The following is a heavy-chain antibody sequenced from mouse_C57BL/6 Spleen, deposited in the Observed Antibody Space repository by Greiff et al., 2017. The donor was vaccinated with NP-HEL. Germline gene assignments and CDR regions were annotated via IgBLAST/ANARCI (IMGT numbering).Heavy chain of an antibody. CDR2: ISGGGGNT. CDR1: GFTFSSYT. V-gene: IGHV5-9*01. D-gene: IGHD1-1*01. Sequence: EVQRVESGGGLVKPGGSLKLSCAASGFTFSSYTMSWVRQTPEQRLEWVATISGGGGNTYYPDSVKGRFTISRDNAKNTLYLQMSSLRSEDTALYYCALSLRFFDYWGQGTTLTVSS. CDR3: ALSLRFFDY. J-gene: IGHJ2*01.